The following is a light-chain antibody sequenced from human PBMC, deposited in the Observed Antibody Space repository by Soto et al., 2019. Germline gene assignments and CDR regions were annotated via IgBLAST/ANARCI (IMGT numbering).Light chain of an antibody. CDR3: QQYDNLPLS. CDR2: SAS. Sequence: DIQMTQSPSSLSASVGDRVTITCQASQDISNYLYWYQQKPGKAPKLLIYSASNLETRVPSRFSGSGSGTDFTFTISSLQPEDVATYYCQQYDNLPLSFGGGTKVENK. CDR1: QDISNY. V-gene: IGKV1-33*01. J-gene: IGKJ4*01.